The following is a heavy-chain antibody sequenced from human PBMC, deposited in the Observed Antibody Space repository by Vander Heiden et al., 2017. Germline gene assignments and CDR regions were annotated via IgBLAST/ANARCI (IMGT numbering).Heavy chain of an antibody. CDR1: GFTFSTYA. Sequence: EVHLLESGGGFVQPGGSLRLSCAASGFTFSTYAMNWVRQSPGKGLEWVSGISGSAGNTFYADSVKGRFTISRDNSNNTLYLQMNSLRAEDTAIYYCAKVDTLMVTGRFDSWGQGTLVTVSS. J-gene: IGHJ4*02. CDR3: AKVDTLMVTGRFDS. CDR2: ISGSAGNT. D-gene: IGHD5-18*01. V-gene: IGHV3-23*01.